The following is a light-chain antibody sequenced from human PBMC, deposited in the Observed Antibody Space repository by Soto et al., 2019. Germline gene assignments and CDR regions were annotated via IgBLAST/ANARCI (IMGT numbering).Light chain of an antibody. CDR3: LLYSTHPWP. Sequence: ATQVTKSPASLSLSTGDRITITCRASRDIGSDLSWYQQKPGKAPTLLIYAASNLQSGVPSTFNGNGSGTEFALTVSSLHPDDFAPYYCLLYSTHPWPLGQGTKL. V-gene: IGKV1-6*01. CDR1: RDIGSD. CDR2: AAS. J-gene: IGKJ1*01.